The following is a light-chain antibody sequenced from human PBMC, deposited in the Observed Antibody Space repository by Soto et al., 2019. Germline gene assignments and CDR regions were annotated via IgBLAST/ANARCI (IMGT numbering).Light chain of an antibody. CDR3: QQYDSLPPLFT. Sequence: AIRMTQSPSSLSASTGDRVTITCRASQGISSYLAWYQQKPGKAPKLLIYAASTLQSGVPSRFSGSGSGTEFTLTISSLQPDDVATYYCQQYDSLPPLFTFGPGTKVDNK. J-gene: IGKJ3*01. V-gene: IGKV1-8*01. CDR2: AAS. CDR1: QGISSY.